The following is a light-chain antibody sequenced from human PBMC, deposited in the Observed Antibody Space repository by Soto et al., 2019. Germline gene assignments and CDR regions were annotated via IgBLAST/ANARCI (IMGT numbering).Light chain of an antibody. CDR1: QTVRNNY. CDR3: QQRNNWPRST. Sequence: EFVLTQSPGTLSLSPGERATLSCRASQTVRNNYLAWYQQKPGQAPRLLIYDASSRATGIPDRFSGGGSGTDFTLTISRLEPEDFAVYYCQQRNNWPRSTFGQGTRLEIK. V-gene: IGKV3D-20*02. CDR2: DAS. J-gene: IGKJ5*01.